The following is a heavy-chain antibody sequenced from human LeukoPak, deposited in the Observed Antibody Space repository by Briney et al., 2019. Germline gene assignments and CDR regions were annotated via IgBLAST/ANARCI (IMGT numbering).Heavy chain of an antibody. V-gene: IGHV4-59*01. CDR2: IYYSGST. D-gene: IGHD2-15*01. CDR3: ARDKGYCSGGSCHRSIDY. CDR1: GGSISSYY. J-gene: IGHJ4*02. Sequence: KTSETLSLTCTVSGGSISSYYWSWIRQPPGKGLEWIGYIYYSGSTNYNPSLKSRVTISVDTSKNQFSLKLSSVTAADTAVYYCARDKGYCSGGSCHRSIDYWGQGTLVTVSS.